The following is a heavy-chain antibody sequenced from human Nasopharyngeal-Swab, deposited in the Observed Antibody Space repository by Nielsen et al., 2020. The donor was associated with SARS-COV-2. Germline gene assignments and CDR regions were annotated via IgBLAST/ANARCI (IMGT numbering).Heavy chain of an antibody. CDR3: ARDYCSSTSCYDY. CDR2: ISSSGSTR. J-gene: IGHJ4*02. V-gene: IGHV3-48*03. Sequence: WLRQPPGKGLEWVSYISSSGSTRYYADSVKGRFTISRDNAKNSLYLQMNSLRAEDTAVYYCARDYCSSTSCYDYWGQGTLVTVSS. D-gene: IGHD2-2*01.